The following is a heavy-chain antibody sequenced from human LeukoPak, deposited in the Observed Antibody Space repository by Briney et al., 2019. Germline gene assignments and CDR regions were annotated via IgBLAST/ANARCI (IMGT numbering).Heavy chain of an antibody. CDR1: GYTFTGYY. CDR2: MNPNSGDT. J-gene: IGHJ4*02. CDR3: VSRGDGGFDH. Sequence: GASVKVSCKASGYTFTGYYVHWVRQAPGQGLEWLGRMNPNSGDTHYAQKFQGRVTMTRDTSISTAYMELNNLTFDDTAVYYCVSRGDGGFDHWGQGTLVTVSS. V-gene: IGHV1-2*06. D-gene: IGHD3-16*01.